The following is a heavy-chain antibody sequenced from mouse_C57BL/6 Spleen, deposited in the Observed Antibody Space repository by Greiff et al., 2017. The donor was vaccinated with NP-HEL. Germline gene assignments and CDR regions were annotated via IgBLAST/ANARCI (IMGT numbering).Heavy chain of an antibody. V-gene: IGHV1-80*01. J-gene: IGHJ4*01. D-gene: IGHD4-1*01. Sequence: QVQLQQSGAELVKPGASVKISCKASGYAFSSYWMNWVKQRPGKGLEWIGQIYPGDGDTNYNGKFKGKATLTADKSSSTAYLQLSSLTSEDSAVYYCASETGSGGYYAMDYWGQGTSVTVSS. CDR3: ASETGSGGYYAMDY. CDR2: IYPGDGDT. CDR1: GYAFSSYW.